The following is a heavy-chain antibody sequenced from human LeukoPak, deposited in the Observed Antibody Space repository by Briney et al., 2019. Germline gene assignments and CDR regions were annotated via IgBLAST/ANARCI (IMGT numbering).Heavy chain of an antibody. CDR1: GFPFSSYW. CDR3: TRVGYIDEGIDY. V-gene: IGHV3-7*04. J-gene: IGHJ4*02. CDR2: IKQDGSKK. Sequence: PGRSLRLSCVASGFPFSSYWMTWVRQAPGKGLEWVANIKQDGSKKSYVNSVKGRFTISRDNAKNSLYLQMNSLRAEDTAICYCTRVGYIDEGIDYWGQGTPVTVSS. D-gene: IGHD5-24*01.